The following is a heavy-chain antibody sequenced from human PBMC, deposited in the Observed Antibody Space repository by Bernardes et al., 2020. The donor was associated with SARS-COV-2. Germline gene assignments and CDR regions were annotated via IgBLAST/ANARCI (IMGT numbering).Heavy chain of an antibody. CDR3: ATQIINWGSWGMDV. Sequence: GGSLRLSCAASGFTFSSYGMHWVRQAPGTGLEWVAVISYDGSNKYYADSVKGRFTISRDNSKNTLYLQMNSLRAEDTAVYYCATQIINWGSWGMDVWGQGTTVTVSS. CDR2: ISYDGSNK. D-gene: IGHD7-27*01. J-gene: IGHJ6*02. V-gene: IGHV3-30*03. CDR1: GFTFSSYG.